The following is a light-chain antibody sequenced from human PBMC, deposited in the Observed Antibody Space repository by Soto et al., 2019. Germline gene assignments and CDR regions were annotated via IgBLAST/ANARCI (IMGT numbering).Light chain of an antibody. J-gene: IGKJ1*01. V-gene: IGKV3-15*01. CDR3: QQYNNWRT. CDR2: GAS. CDR1: QSVSGK. Sequence: EIVMTQSPATLSVSPGERATLSCRASQSVSGKLAWYQQKPGQAPRLLIYGASTRATGVPARFSGSGSGTEFTLTISSLQSEDFAVYYCQQYNNWRTFGQGTKVDIK.